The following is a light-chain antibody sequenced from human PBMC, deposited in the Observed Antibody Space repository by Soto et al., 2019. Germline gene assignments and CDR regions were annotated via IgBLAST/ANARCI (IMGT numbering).Light chain of an antibody. Sequence: IVLTHSPATLSLSPGERASLSCRASQTVGNDLAWSQVRPGQAPRLLIFDASTRATSVPPRFSGSRSGSDFTRTIGILDHEDFALYYCQQRSAWPFTCGGGTSVLIK. CDR3: QQRSAWPFT. J-gene: IGKJ4*01. CDR1: QTVGND. CDR2: DAS. V-gene: IGKV3-11*01.